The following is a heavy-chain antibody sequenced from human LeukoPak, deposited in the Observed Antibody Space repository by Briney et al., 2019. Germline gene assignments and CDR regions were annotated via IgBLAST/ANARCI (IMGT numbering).Heavy chain of an antibody. V-gene: IGHV4-59*01. Sequence: PSETLSLTCTVSGGSISSYYWSWIRQPPGKGLEWIGYIYYSGSTNYNPSLKSRVTISVDTSKNQFSLKLSSVTAADTAVYYCARGEIYGRYFDYWGQGTLVTVSS. CDR1: GGSISSYY. D-gene: IGHD3-16*01. CDR3: ARGEIYGRYFDY. J-gene: IGHJ4*02. CDR2: IYYSGST.